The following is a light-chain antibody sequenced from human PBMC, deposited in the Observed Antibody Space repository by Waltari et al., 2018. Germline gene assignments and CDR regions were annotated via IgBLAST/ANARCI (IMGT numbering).Light chain of an antibody. Sequence: QSALAQPASVSGSPGQSVPISCTVTGRDVGVFNYASWYQQHPGKGPKIIIYDVSVRPSGISSRFSGSKSGNTASLTISGLQAEDEADYYCGSYSGTTTYVFGTGTYVTVL. J-gene: IGLJ1*01. CDR2: DVS. CDR1: GRDVGVFNY. V-gene: IGLV2-14*03. CDR3: GSYSGTTTYV.